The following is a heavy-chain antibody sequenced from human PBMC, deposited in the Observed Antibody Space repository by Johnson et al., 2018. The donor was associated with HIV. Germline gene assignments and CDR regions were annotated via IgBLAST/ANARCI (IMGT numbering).Heavy chain of an antibody. J-gene: IGHJ3*02. CDR2: VSYDGSTK. CDR1: GFTVSSNY. CDR3: ARDWSWRGSLKGGGAFDI. D-gene: IGHD1-26*01. Sequence: QVQLVESGGGLVQPGGSLRLSCAASGFTVSSNYMSWVRQAPGKGLEWVAVVSYDGSTKYYADSVKGRFTISRDNSENTLYLQMNSLRAEDTAVFFCARDWSWRGSLKGGGAFDIWGQGTMVTVSS. V-gene: IGHV3-30*01.